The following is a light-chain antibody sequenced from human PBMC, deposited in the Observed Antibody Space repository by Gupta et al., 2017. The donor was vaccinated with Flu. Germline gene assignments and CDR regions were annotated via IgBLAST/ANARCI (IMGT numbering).Light chain of an antibody. CDR2: NNN. CDR3: QSYDIRLVGSV. J-gene: IGLJ3*02. Sequence: VTIFCPGGTSNIGGGDDVHWFQHRPGTAPQLLIYNNNNRHTEGPERFSGSKYATAASMAIIGLQTEDEADYYCQSYDIRLVGSVFGGGTKLTVL. V-gene: IGLV1-40*01. CDR1: TSNIGGGDD.